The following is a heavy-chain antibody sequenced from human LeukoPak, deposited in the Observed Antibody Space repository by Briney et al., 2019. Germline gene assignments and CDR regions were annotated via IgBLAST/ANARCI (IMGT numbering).Heavy chain of an antibody. CDR2: ISYDGSNK. J-gene: IGHJ1*01. V-gene: IGHV3-30-3*01. Sequence: GRSLRLSCAASGFTFSSYAMHWVRQAPGKGLEWVAVISYDGSNKYYADSVKGRFTISRDNSKNTLYLQMNSLRAEDTAVYYCARVHYGALGYFQHWGQGTLVTVSS. CDR3: ARVHYGALGYFQH. D-gene: IGHD4-17*01. CDR1: GFTFSSYA.